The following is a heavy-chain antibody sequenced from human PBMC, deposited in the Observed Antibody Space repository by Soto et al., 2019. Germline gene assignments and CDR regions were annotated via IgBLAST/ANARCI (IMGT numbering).Heavy chain of an antibody. Sequence: QVQLQQSGPGLVKPSQTLSLTCAISGDSVSSNDATWDWIRQSPSRGLEWLGRTYYRSRWQTDYPIPVTXRXXXNXDASNNQVSLQLNSVTPDDTAVYYCARLIGNSWLDSWGQGTLVTVSS. V-gene: IGHV6-1*01. CDR1: GDSVSSNDAT. CDR2: TYYRSRWQT. J-gene: IGHJ5*01. CDR3: ARLIGNSWLDS. D-gene: IGHD3-16*01.